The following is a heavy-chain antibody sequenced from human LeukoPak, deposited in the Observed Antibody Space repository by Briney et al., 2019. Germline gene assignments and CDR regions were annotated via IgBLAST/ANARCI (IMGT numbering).Heavy chain of an antibody. V-gene: IGHV4-31*03. CDR3: ARNAAGLTYNWFDP. J-gene: IGHJ5*02. CDR2: IYYSGST. Sequence: PSQTLSLTCTVSGGSISSGVYYWSWIRQHPGKGLEWIGYIYYSGSTYYNPSLKSRVTISVDTSKNQFSLKLSSVTAADTAVYYCARNAAGLTYNWFDPWGQGTLVTVSS. D-gene: IGHD6-13*01. CDR1: GGSISSGVYY.